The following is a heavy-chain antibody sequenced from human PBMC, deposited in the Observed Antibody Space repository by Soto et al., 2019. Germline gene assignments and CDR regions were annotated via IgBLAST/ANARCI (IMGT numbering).Heavy chain of an antibody. J-gene: IGHJ4*02. D-gene: IGHD2-15*01. CDR3: AREGSSSPEYFDF. Sequence: SQPLSVTWSVAGGSISSHDYHRNCIRQPPGEGLEWIGYIYYTGRTSSTPSLESRVTISIDTSKNQFSLKLSSVSAADTAVYYCAREGSSSPEYFDFWGPGTLVTVSS. CDR2: IYYTGRT. CDR1: GGSISSHDYH. V-gene: IGHV4-30-4*01.